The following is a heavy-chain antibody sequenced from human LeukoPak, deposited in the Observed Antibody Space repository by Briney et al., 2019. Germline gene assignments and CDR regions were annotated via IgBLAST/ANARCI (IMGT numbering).Heavy chain of an antibody. CDR3: ARGSLLYYYYGMDV. J-gene: IGHJ6*02. V-gene: IGHV4-34*01. Sequence: SETLSLTCAVYGGSFSGYYWSWIRQPPGKGLEWIGGINHSGSTNYNPSLKSRVTISVDTSKNQFSLKLSSVTAADTAVYYCARGSLLYYYYGMDVWGQGTTVTVSS. CDR2: INHSGST. D-gene: IGHD1-26*01. CDR1: GGSFSGYY.